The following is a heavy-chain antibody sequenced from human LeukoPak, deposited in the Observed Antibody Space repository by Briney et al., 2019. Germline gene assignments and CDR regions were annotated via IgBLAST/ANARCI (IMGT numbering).Heavy chain of an antibody. D-gene: IGHD1-26*01. V-gene: IGHV3-21*01. J-gene: IGHJ6*02. CDR1: GFTFSSYS. CDR3: ARDLTLVGAVTPEWYYYGMDV. CDR2: ISSSSSYI. Sequence: PGGSLRLSCAASGFTFSSYSMNWVRQAPGKGLEWVSSISSSSSYIYYADSVKGRFTISRDNAKNSLYLQMNSLRAEDTAVYYCARDLTLVGAVTPEWYYYGMDVWGQGTTVTVSS.